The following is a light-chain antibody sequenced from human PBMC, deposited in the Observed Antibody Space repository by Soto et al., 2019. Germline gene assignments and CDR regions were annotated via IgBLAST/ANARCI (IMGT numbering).Light chain of an antibody. J-gene: IGKJ2*01. CDR3: QQRNSYPRT. V-gene: IGKV1-9*01. CDR1: QGINIF. Sequence: DIQLTQSPSFLSASVGDRVTITCRASQGINIFLAWFQQKPGKAPNLLISAASTLQSGVPSRFSGSGSETEFTLTITILQPEDSATYYCQQRNSYPRTFGQGTKVEIK. CDR2: AAS.